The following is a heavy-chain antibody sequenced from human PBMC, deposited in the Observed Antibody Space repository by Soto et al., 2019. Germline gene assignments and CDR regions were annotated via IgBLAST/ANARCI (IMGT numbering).Heavy chain of an antibody. CDR1: GGSVSSGSYY. CDR3: ARDKTDCSGGSCYSVNWFDP. V-gene: IGHV4-61*01. Sequence: PSETLSLTCTVSGGSVSSGSYYWSWIRQPPGKGLEWIGYIYYSGSTNYNPSLKSRVTISVDTSKNQFSLKLSSVTAADTAVYYCARDKTDCSGGSCYSVNWFDPWGQGTLVTVS. CDR2: IYYSGST. J-gene: IGHJ5*02. D-gene: IGHD2-15*01.